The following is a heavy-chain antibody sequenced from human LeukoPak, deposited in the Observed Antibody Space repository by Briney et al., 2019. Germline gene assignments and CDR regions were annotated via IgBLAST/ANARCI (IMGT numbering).Heavy chain of an antibody. J-gene: IGHJ4*02. D-gene: IGHD5-18*01. CDR2: IYYSGST. Sequence: SETLSLTCTVSGGSISSSSYYWGWIRQPPGKGLEWIGSIYYSGSTYYNPSLKSRVTISVDTSKNQFSLKLSSVTAAATAVYYCARHPPSRGYSYGYPPNYFDYWGQGTLVTVSS. CDR1: GGSISSSSYY. CDR3: ARHPPSRGYSYGYPPNYFDY. V-gene: IGHV4-39*01.